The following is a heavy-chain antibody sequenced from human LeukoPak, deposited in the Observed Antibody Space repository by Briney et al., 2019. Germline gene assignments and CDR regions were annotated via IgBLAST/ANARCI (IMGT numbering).Heavy chain of an antibody. CDR1: GFTSSSYS. CDR3: ARGVRQPTLKINWFDP. CDR2: ISTSSSYI. V-gene: IGHV3-21*01. D-gene: IGHD2-8*01. J-gene: IGHJ5*02. Sequence: PGGSLRLSCTASGFTSSSYSMNWVRQAPGKGLEWVSSISTSSSYIYYADSVKGRFTISRDNARNSLYLQMNTLRAEDTAVYYCARGVRQPTLKINWFDPWGQGTLVTVSS.